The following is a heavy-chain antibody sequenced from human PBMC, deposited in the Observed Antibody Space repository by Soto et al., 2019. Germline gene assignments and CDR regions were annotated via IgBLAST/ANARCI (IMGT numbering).Heavy chain of an antibody. J-gene: IGHJ6*02. V-gene: IGHV1-3*02. CDR1: GYTFTSYA. D-gene: IGHD3-22*01. CDR2: SNAGNGNT. Sequence: ASVKVSCKASGYTFTSYAMHWVRQAPGQRLEWMGWSNAGNGNTKYSQEFQGRVTITKDTSTSTAYMELSRLRSEDMAVYYRARALLSHSYDSGGYDSYFHAMDVWGQGTPVTVSS. CDR3: ARALLSHSYDSGGYDSYFHAMDV.